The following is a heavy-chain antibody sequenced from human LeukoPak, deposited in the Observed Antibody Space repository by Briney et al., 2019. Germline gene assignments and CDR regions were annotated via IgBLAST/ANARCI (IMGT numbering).Heavy chain of an antibody. CDR2: ISYDGSNK. J-gene: IGHJ4*01. V-gene: IGHV3-30*03. CDR3: ARSRASLTAMAPSY. Sequence: GGSLRLSCAASGFTFSSYSMNWVRQAPGKGLEWVAVISYDGSNKYYADSVKGRFTISRDNSKNTLYLQMNSLRAEDTAVYYCARSRASLTAMAPSYWGQGTLVTVSS. CDR1: GFTFSSYS. D-gene: IGHD5-18*01.